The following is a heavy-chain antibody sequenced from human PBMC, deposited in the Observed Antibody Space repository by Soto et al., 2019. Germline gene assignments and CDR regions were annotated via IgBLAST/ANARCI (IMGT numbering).Heavy chain of an antibody. Sequence: EVQLVESGGGLVQPGGSLRLSCAASGFTFSSYEMNWVRQAPGKELEWVSYISSSGRTRDYADSVKSRFSISRDNAKTSLYLQTNSLRAEDTAVYYCARDPRNYDFWSHSAHCGMDVWGQGTTVTVSS. CDR3: ARDPRNYDFWSHSAHCGMDV. CDR2: ISSSGRTR. J-gene: IGHJ6*02. V-gene: IGHV3-48*03. D-gene: IGHD3-3*01. CDR1: GFTFSSYE.